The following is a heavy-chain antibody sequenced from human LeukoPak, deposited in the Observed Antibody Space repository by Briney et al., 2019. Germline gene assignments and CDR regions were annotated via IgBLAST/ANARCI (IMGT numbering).Heavy chain of an antibody. J-gene: IGHJ3*02. D-gene: IGHD4-17*01. CDR3: ARDPTTVTKGFDI. Sequence: PSETLSLTCTVSGDSFSSHYWTWLRQPPGKGLEWIGYISYIGSTNYNPSLKSRVTISVDTSKDQFSLKLSSVTAADTAVYYCARDPTTVTKGFDIWGQGTVITVSS. CDR2: ISYIGST. V-gene: IGHV4-59*11. CDR1: GDSFSSHY.